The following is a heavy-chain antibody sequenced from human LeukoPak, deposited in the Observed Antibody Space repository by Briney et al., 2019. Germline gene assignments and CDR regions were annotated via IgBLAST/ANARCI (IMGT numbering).Heavy chain of an antibody. Sequence: GGSLRLSCAASGFTFSDYYMSWIRQAPGKGLEWISYISSDGTAMYYADSVKGRFTISRDNAKNSLILQMNSLRAEDTAVYYCAKDGPDYDFWSGYPYFDYWGQGTLVTVSS. V-gene: IGHV3-11*01. CDR2: ISSDGTAM. CDR3: AKDGPDYDFWSGYPYFDY. CDR1: GFTFSDYY. D-gene: IGHD3-3*01. J-gene: IGHJ4*02.